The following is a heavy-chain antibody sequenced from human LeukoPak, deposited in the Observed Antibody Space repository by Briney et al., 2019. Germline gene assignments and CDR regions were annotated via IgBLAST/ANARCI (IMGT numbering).Heavy chain of an antibody. Sequence: GGSLRLSCAASGFTFSSYAMSWLRQAPGKGLEWVSVISGSGDSTYYADSVKGRFTISRDSSKNTLYLQMNSLRAEDTAVYYCAKAPVLGYCSGGSCYPYFDYWGQGTLVTVSS. J-gene: IGHJ4*02. D-gene: IGHD2-15*01. CDR1: GFTFSSYA. CDR2: ISGSGDST. V-gene: IGHV3-23*01. CDR3: AKAPVLGYCSGGSCYPYFDY.